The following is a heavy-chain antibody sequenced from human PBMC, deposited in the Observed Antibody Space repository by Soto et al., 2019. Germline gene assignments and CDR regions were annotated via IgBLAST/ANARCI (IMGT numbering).Heavy chain of an antibody. CDR1: GFTFSSYG. V-gene: IGHV3-30*18. J-gene: IGHJ6*02. D-gene: IGHD6-13*01. Sequence: QVQLVESGGGVVQPGRSLILSCAASGFTFSSYGTHWVRQAPGKGLEWVAVISFDGINKYYADSVKGRFTISRDNSKNTLYLQMDSLRAEDTDVYYCAKGREQQLVRIGMDVWGQGTTVTVCS. CDR2: ISFDGINK. CDR3: AKGREQQLVRIGMDV.